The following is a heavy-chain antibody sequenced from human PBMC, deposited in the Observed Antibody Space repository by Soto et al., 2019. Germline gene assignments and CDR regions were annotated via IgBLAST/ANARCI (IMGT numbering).Heavy chain of an antibody. CDR1: GFSFSTYA. D-gene: IGHD2-8*01. CDR2: ITPSGGNT. CDR3: AGRYCPNGVCYTNYYYSMDV. Sequence: EVQLLESGGGLVQPGGSLRLSCAASGFSFSTYAMSWVRQAPGKGLEWVSTITPSGGNTYYADSVKVRFTISRDNSDNTLYLHMNSLRAEDSAVYYCAGRYCPNGVCYTNYYYSMDVWGEGTTVTVSS. V-gene: IGHV3-23*01. J-gene: IGHJ6*03.